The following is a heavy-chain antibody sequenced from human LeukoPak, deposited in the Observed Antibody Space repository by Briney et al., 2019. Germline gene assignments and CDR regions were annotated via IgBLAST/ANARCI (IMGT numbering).Heavy chain of an antibody. CDR1: GYTVSSNS. CDR3: ARAYRSSWNNWFDP. V-gene: IGHV3-53*01. CDR2: TYSGGST. Sequence: GGSLRLNCAASGYTVSSNSMRRVRQVPGNWLEEAPATYSGGSTYHADSVKGRFTISRDNSKNSLYLQMNSLRAEDTAVYYCARAYRSSWNNWFDPWRRETLVTVSS. D-gene: IGHD6-13*01. J-gene: IGHJ5*02.